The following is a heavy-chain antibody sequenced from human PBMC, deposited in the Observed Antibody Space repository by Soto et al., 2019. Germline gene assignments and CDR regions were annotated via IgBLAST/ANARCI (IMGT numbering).Heavy chain of an antibody. Sequence: VQLVESGGGVVQPGRSLRLSCAASGFTFSSYGMHWVRQAPGKGLEWVAVISYDGSNKYYADSVKGRFTISRDNSKNTLYLQMNSLRAEDTAVYYCAKDRTYYDFWSGWRAYYHYGMDVWGQGTTVTVSS. CDR2: ISYDGSNK. CDR1: GFTFSSYG. J-gene: IGHJ6*02. CDR3: AKDRTYYDFWSGWRAYYHYGMDV. D-gene: IGHD3-3*01. V-gene: IGHV3-30*18.